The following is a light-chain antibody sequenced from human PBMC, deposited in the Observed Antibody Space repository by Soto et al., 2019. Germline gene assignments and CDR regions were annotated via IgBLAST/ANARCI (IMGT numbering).Light chain of an antibody. CDR2: DAS. CDR3: QQYNSYWT. CDR1: QSISGW. J-gene: IGKJ1*01. Sequence: DIQVTQSPSSLSASVGDRGTITCRASQSISGWLAWYQQKPGKAPKLLIYDASSLESGVPSRFSGSGSGTEFTLTISSLHPDYFATYYCQQYNSYWTFGQGTKVDIK. V-gene: IGKV1-5*01.